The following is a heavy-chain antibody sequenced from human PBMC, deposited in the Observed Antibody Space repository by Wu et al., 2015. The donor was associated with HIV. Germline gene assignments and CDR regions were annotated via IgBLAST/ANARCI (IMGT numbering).Heavy chain of an antibody. CDR2: INPNSGGT. CDR3: ARGARYSSATVDY. V-gene: IGHV1-2*02. CDR1: EYTFTSYD. Sequence: QVQLVQSGAEVKKTGASVKVSCKASEYTFTSYDINWVRQAPGQGLEWMGWINPNSGGTNYAQKFQGRVTMTRDTSISTAYMELSRLRSDDTAVYYCARGARYSSATVDYWGQGTLVTVSS. J-gene: IGHJ4*02. D-gene: IGHD6-25*01.